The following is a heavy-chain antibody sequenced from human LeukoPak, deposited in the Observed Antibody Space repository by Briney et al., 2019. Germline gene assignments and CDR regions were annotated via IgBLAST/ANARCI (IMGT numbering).Heavy chain of an antibody. V-gene: IGHV4-39*01. D-gene: IGHD3-10*01. Sequence: SETLSLTCAVSGGSISSNSYYWGWIRQPPGKGLEWIGSIYYSGSTYYNPSLKSRVTISVDTSKNQFSLKLSSVTAADTAVYYCARTRYYYNSRSYGAPYYFDYWGQGTLVAVSS. CDR1: GGSISSNSYY. J-gene: IGHJ4*02. CDR3: ARTRYYYNSRSYGAPYYFDY. CDR2: IYYSGST.